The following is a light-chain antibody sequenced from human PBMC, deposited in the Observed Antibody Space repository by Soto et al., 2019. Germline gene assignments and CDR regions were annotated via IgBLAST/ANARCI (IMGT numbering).Light chain of an antibody. CDR2: DVS. CDR1: SSDVGGYDY. CDR3: SSYTTTSSYV. V-gene: IGLV2-14*03. Sequence: QSALTQPASVSGSPGQSITISCTGTSSDVGGYDYVSWYQQYPGKAPKLMIFDVSNRPSGVSNRFSGSKSGKTAYLTISGLQAEDEADYYCSSYTTTSSYVFGTGTKVTVL. J-gene: IGLJ1*01.